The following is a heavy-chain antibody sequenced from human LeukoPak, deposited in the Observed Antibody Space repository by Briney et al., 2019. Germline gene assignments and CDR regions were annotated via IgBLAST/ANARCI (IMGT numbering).Heavy chain of an antibody. J-gene: IGHJ4*02. CDR1: GYTFTGYY. D-gene: IGHD3-22*01. CDR2: TNPNSGGT. Sequence: ASVKVSCKASGYTFTGYYMHWVRQAPGQGLEWMGWTNPNSGGTNYAQKFQGRVTMTRDTSISTAYMELSRLRSDDTAVYYCATTYYYDSSGYYLFDYWGQGTLVTVSS. CDR3: ATTYYYDSSGYYLFDY. V-gene: IGHV1-2*02.